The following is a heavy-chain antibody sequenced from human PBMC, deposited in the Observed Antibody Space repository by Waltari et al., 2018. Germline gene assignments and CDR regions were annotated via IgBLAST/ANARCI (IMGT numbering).Heavy chain of an antibody. CDR3: AKDARYCSGGSCPEPYFDY. Sequence: EVQLLESGGGLVQPGGSLRLSCAASGFTFSSHAMSWVRQAPGKGLEWVSAMSGSGGSTYYADSVKGRFTISRDNSKNTLYLQMNSLRAEDTAVYYCAKDARYCSGGSCPEPYFDYWGQGTLVTVSS. CDR2: MSGSGGST. D-gene: IGHD2-15*01. CDR1: GFTFSSHA. V-gene: IGHV3-23*01. J-gene: IGHJ4*02.